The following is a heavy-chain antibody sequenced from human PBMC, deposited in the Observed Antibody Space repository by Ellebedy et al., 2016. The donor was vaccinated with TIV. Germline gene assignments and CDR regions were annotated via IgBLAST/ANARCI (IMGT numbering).Heavy chain of an antibody. Sequence: SETLSLXXAVYGGSFSDYYWSWIRQPPGKGLEWIGEINHSGSTNYNPSLKSRVTISVDTSKNQFSLKLSSVTAADTAVYYCARGGGFWSGKHAFDIWGQGTMVTVSS. CDR2: INHSGST. CDR3: ARGGGFWSGKHAFDI. D-gene: IGHD3-3*01. J-gene: IGHJ3*02. V-gene: IGHV4-34*01. CDR1: GGSFSDYY.